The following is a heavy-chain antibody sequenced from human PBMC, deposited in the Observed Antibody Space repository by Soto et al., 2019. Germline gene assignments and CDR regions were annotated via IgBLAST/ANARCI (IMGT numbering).Heavy chain of an antibody. CDR1: GFTFSSYA. Sequence: HPGGSLRLSCAASGFTFSSYAMSWVRQAPGKGLEWVSAISGSGGSTYYADSAKGRFTISRDNSKNTLYLQMNSLRAEDTAVYYCANSQWLVLGTMGHGYWGQGTLVTVSS. CDR2: ISGSGGST. CDR3: ANSQWLVLGTMGHGY. D-gene: IGHD6-19*01. J-gene: IGHJ4*02. V-gene: IGHV3-23*01.